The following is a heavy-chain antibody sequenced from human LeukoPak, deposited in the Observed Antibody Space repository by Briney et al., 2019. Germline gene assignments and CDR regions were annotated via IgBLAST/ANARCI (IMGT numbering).Heavy chain of an antibody. CDR3: AREGRGYDRKFDF. V-gene: IGHV1-8*03. J-gene: IGHJ4*02. CDR2: MNPNSGNT. CDR1: GYTFTSYD. D-gene: IGHD5-12*01. Sequence: ASVKVSCKASGYTFTSYDINWVRQATGQGLEWMGWMNPNSGNTGYAQKFQGRVTISRNTSITTAYLELSSLKSEDTAMYYCAREGRGYDRKFDFWGRGTLVTVSS.